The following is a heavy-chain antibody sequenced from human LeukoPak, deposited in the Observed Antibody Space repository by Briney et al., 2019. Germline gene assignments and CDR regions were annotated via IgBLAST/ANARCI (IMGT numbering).Heavy chain of an antibody. V-gene: IGHV3-23*01. CDR3: AKKKWLATGAFDV. Sequence: ESGGSLRLSCVASGFTFSSYAMSWVRQAPGKGLEWVSVISGSGSSTYFEDSVKGRFTISRDNSKNTLYLQMNSVRAEDTAVYYCAKKKWLATGAFDVWGQGTMVTVSS. D-gene: IGHD6-19*01. J-gene: IGHJ3*01. CDR1: GFTFSSYA. CDR2: ISGSGSST.